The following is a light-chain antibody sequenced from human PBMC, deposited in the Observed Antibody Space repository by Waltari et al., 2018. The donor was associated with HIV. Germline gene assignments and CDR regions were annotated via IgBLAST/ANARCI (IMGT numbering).Light chain of an antibody. CDR3: LLSYSGAQWV. CDR2: DTN. CDR1: TGAVTSGHY. Sequence: QAVVTQEPSLTVSPGGTATLTCGSSTGAVTSGHYPFWFQQKPGQAPRTLIYDTNTKHSWTPARFSGSLLGGKAALTLSGAQPEDEAEYYCLLSYSGAQWVFGGGTKLTVL. V-gene: IGLV7-46*01. J-gene: IGLJ3*02.